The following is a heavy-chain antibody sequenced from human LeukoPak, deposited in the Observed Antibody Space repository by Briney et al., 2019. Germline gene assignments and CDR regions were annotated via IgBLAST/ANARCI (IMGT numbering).Heavy chain of an antibody. Sequence: GGSLRLSCAASGFTFSSYWMSWVRQAPGQGLEWVANIKQDGSEKYYVDSVKGRFTISRDDAKNSLYLQMNSLRAEDTAVYYCAIDYIGSFATSWGQGTLVTVSS. CDR3: AIDYIGSFATS. J-gene: IGHJ5*02. D-gene: IGHD1-26*01. V-gene: IGHV3-7*01. CDR1: GFTFSSYW. CDR2: IKQDGSEK.